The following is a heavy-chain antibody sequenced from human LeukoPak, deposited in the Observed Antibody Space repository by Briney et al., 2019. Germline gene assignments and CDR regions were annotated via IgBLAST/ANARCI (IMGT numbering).Heavy chain of an antibody. V-gene: IGHV3-23*01. Sequence: PGGSLRLSCAASGFTFSSYGMSWVRQAPGKGLEWVSAISGSGGSTYYADSVKGRFTISRDNSKNTLYLQMNSLRAEDTAVYYCAKDANLRLWFGDPYYFDYWGQGTLVTVSS. J-gene: IGHJ4*02. D-gene: IGHD3-10*01. CDR2: ISGSGGST. CDR1: GFTFSSYG. CDR3: AKDANLRLWFGDPYYFDY.